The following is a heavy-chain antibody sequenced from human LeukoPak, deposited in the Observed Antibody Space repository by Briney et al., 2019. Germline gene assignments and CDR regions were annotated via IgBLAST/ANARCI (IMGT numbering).Heavy chain of an antibody. J-gene: IGHJ5*02. D-gene: IGHD2-15*01. CDR1: GFTVSSNY. V-gene: IGHV3-66*01. Sequence: AGGSLRLSCAASGFTVSSNYMSWVRQAPGKGLEWVSVIYSGGSTYYADSVKGRFTISRDNSKNTLYLQMNSLRAEDTAVYYCAKVGIVVVVAATRFGWFDPWGQGTLVTVSS. CDR3: AKVGIVVVVAATRFGWFDP. CDR2: IYSGGST.